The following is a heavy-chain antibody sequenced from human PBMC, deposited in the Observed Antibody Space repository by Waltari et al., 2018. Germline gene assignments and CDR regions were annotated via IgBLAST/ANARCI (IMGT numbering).Heavy chain of an antibody. CDR1: GFSTDYW. V-gene: IGHV3-74*03. CDR3: TTNPGY. CDR2: MKTDGTSI. Sequence: EEQLVESGGGLVQPGGSLRLSCAASGFSTDYWLDWVRQAPGKGLVWVSRMKTDGTSITYADSVKGRFTISRDSAKNTYYLQMNGLRAEDTAVYYCTTNPGYWGQGTLVTVSS. J-gene: IGHJ4*02.